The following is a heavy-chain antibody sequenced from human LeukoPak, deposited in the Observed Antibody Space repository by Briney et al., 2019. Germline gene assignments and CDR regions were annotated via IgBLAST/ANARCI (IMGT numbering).Heavy chain of an antibody. CDR2: ISGSGGST. Sequence: GSLRLSCAASGFTFSSFAMSRVRQAPGKGLEWVSAISGSGGSTYFADSVKGRFTISRDNSKNTPYLQMNTLRAEDTAVYYGVKNGLLWYFDLWGHGTLVTVSS. CDR3: VKNGLLWYFDL. D-gene: IGHD3-10*01. V-gene: IGHV3-23*01. CDR1: GFTFSSFA. J-gene: IGHJ2*01.